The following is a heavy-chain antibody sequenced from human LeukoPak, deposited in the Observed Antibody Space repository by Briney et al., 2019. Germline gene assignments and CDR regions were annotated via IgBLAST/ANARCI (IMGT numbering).Heavy chain of an antibody. CDR3: ARRYCSSTSCHHNWFDP. CDR2: ISYDGSNK. V-gene: IGHV3-30*03. CDR1: GFTFSSYG. D-gene: IGHD2-2*01. J-gene: IGHJ5*02. Sequence: GGSLRLSCAASGFTFSSYGMHWVRQAPGKGLEWVSVISYDGSNKYYADSVKGRFTISRDNSKNTLYLQMNSLRAEDTAVYYCARRYCSSTSCHHNWFDPWGQGTLVTVSS.